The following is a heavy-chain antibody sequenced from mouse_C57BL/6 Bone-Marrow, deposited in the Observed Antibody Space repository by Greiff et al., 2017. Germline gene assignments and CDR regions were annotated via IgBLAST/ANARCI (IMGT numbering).Heavy chain of an antibody. Sequence: EVQLVESGGDLVKPGGSLKLSCAASGFTFSSYGMSWVRQTPDKRLEWVATISSGGSYTYYPDSVKGRFTISRDNAKNTLYLQMSSLKSEDTAMYYCASRSDGGDWYFDVWGTGTTVTVSS. J-gene: IGHJ1*03. CDR1: GFTFSSYG. V-gene: IGHV5-6*02. CDR2: ISSGGSYT. CDR3: ASRSDGGDWYFDV.